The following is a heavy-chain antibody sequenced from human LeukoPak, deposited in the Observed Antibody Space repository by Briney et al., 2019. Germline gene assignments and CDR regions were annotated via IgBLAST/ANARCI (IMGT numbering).Heavy chain of an antibody. Sequence: SVKVSCKASGGTFSSYAISWVRQAPGQGLEWMGRIIPIFGTANYAQKFQGRVTITTDESTSTAYMELSSLRSEDTAVYYYARYYCSGGSCYPYDAFDIWGQGTMVTVSS. D-gene: IGHD2-15*01. CDR2: IIPIFGTA. J-gene: IGHJ3*02. CDR3: ARYYCSGGSCYPYDAFDI. CDR1: GGTFSSYA. V-gene: IGHV1-69*05.